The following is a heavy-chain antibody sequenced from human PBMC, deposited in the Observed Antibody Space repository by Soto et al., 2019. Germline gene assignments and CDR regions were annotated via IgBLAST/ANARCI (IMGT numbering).Heavy chain of an antibody. D-gene: IGHD3-10*01. J-gene: IGHJ4*02. CDR3: AVWFGELLFGY. CDR1: GGSISSYY. Sequence: PSETLSLTCTVSGGSISSYYWSWIRQPPGKGLDWIGYIYYSGSTNYNPSLKSRVTISVDTSKNQFSLKLSSVTAADTAVYYCAVWFGELLFGYWGQGTLVTVS. V-gene: IGHV4-59*01. CDR2: IYYSGST.